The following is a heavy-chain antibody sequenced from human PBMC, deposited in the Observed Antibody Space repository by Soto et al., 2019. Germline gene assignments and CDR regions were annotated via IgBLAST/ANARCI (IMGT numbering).Heavy chain of an antibody. CDR1: GYSFINYW. Sequence: GESLKISCKASGYSFINYWIGWVRQMPGKGLEWMAIINPGNSETRYSPAFQGQVTISADKSVTTTYLQWDSLKASDSALYFCARPDQTAVASWGQGTLVTVSS. CDR3: ARPDQTAVAS. J-gene: IGHJ5*02. D-gene: IGHD2-15*01. V-gene: IGHV5-51*01. CDR2: INPGNSET.